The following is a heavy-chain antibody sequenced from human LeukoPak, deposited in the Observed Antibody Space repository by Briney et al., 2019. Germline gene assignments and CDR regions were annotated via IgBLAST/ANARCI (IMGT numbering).Heavy chain of an antibody. Sequence: ASVXXSCKASGGTFISYAISWVRQAPGQGVEWMGGIIPIFGTANYAQKFQGRVTITTDEYTSTDYMEQSSLRSEDTAVYYCARLRDCSGGSCFHWFDPWGQGTLVTVSS. CDR3: ARLRDCSGGSCFHWFDP. D-gene: IGHD2-15*01. V-gene: IGHV1-69*05. CDR1: GGTFISYA. J-gene: IGHJ5*02. CDR2: IIPIFGTA.